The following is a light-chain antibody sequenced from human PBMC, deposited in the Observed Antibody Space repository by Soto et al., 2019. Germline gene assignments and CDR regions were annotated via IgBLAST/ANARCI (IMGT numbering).Light chain of an antibody. J-gene: IGKJ3*01. CDR3: MQALQTPVT. CDR2: LGS. Sequence: DIVMTQSPLSLPVTPGEPASISCRSSQSLLHSNGYNYFDWYLQKPGQSPQLLIYLGSNRASGGPDRFSGSLSGTDFTLKISRVEAEDVGVYYCMQALQTPVTFGPGTKVDIK. V-gene: IGKV2-28*01. CDR1: QSLLHSNGYNY.